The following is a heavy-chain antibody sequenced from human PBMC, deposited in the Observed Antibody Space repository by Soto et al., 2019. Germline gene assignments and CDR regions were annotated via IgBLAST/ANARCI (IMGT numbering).Heavy chain of an antibody. V-gene: IGHV3-33*01. CDR3: ARDGHGLIHATMIDY. Sequence: GGSLRLSCAASGFTFSSYGMHWVRQAPGKGLEWVAVIWYDGSNKYYADSVKGRFTISRDNSKNTLYLQMNSLRAEDTAVYYCARDGHGLIHATMIDYWGQGTLVTVSS. J-gene: IGHJ4*02. CDR2: IWYDGSNK. CDR1: GFTFSSYG. D-gene: IGHD5-12*01.